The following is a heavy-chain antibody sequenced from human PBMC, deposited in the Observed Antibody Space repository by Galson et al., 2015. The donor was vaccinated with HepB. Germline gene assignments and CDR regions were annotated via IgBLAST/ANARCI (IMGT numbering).Heavy chain of an antibody. CDR1: GFTFSTYA. CDR2: ISGSGDST. D-gene: IGHD6-13*01. V-gene: IGHV3-23*01. CDR3: AKGIGSSWHYNWLDS. Sequence: SLRLSCAASGFTFSTYAMSWVRQAPGKGLEWVSGISGSGDSTYYADSVKGRFTVSRDSSENTLYLQVNSLRAGDTAIYYCAKGIGSSWHYNWLDSWGQGTLVTVSS. J-gene: IGHJ5*01.